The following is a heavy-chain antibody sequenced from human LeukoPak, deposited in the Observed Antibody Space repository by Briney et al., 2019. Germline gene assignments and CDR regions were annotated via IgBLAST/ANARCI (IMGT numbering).Heavy chain of an antibody. J-gene: IGHJ4*02. V-gene: IGHV4-39*07. CDR3: ARFYYDSSGYHYYFDY. D-gene: IGHD3-22*01. Sequence: SETLSLTCTVSGGSISSSNYYWGWIRQTPGKGLEWIGSIYSSGSTYYNPSLKSPFTISVDTSKNQFSLKLSSVTAADTAVYYCARFYYDSSGYHYYFDYWGQGSLVTVSS. CDR2: IYSSGST. CDR1: GGSISSSNYY.